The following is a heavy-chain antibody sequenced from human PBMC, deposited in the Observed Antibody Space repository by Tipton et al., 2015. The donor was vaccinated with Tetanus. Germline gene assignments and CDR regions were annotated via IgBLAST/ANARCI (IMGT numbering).Heavy chain of an antibody. J-gene: IGHJ4*02. CDR1: GGSVSGSSHY. Sequence: TLSLTCTVSGGSVSGSSHYWSWIRQPPGKQLEWVGYIYHSGNTNYNPSLKSRVTISFGTSKNQFSLNLESVTAADTAVYYCARANNEFPKKGPFDSWGQGSLVIVSS. CDR2: IYHSGNT. D-gene: IGHD1-1*01. CDR3: ARANNEFPKKGPFDS. V-gene: IGHV4-61*01.